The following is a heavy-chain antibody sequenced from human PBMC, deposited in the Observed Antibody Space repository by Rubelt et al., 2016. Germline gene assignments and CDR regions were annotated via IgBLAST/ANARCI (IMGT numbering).Heavy chain of an antibody. V-gene: IGHV1-8*01. Sequence: ASVKVYPEALQETFTSSDINWVRQATGQRLEWMGWMNPHTGNTGYAQKFQGRVTMTRDTATSTVYMELSSLRSEDTAVYYCARRGTSVVYYGMGVWGQGTTVTVSS. D-gene: IGHD1-7*01. CDR1: QETFTSSD. J-gene: IGHJ6*02. CDR3: ARRGTSVVYYGMGV. CDR2: MNPHTGNT.